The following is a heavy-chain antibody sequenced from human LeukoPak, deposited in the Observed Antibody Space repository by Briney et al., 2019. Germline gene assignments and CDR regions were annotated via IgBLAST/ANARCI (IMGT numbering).Heavy chain of an antibody. J-gene: IGHJ5*02. CDR2: ISGSVGSA. V-gene: IGHV3-23*01. CDR3: AKGDTIFHWFDP. Sequence: PGRCLRLSCAASGFTFSSDAMSWVRPAPGKGLEWVSAISGSVGSASYADSVKGRFTISRDNSKTTLYLQMNSLRAEDTAVYYCAKGDTIFHWFDPWGQGTLVTVSS. CDR1: GFTFSSDA. D-gene: IGHD3-3*01.